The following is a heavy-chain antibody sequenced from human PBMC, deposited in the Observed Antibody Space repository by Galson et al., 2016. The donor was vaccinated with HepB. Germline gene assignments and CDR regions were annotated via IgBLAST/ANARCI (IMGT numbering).Heavy chain of an antibody. CDR3: ARRKHRRLVTKTIDAFDV. V-gene: IGHV4-34*01. D-gene: IGHD2/OR15-2a*01. CDR2: IYYGGSR. J-gene: IGHJ3*01. CDR1: GGSLSGYY. Sequence: SETQSLTCAVYGGSLSGYYWTWIRQPPGKGLEWMGDIYYGGSRNYNPSPKTRVTLSLDMSTSQFSLNLRSVTAADSATYYCARRKHRRLVTKTIDAFDVWGHGSMVTVSS.